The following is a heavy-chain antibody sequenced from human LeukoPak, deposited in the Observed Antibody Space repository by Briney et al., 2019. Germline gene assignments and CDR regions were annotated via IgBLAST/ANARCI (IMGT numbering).Heavy chain of an antibody. D-gene: IGHD2-15*01. CDR3: ARAESYCSGGSCYLNPLDY. CDR2: ISYDGSNK. Sequence: GGSLRLSCAASGFTFNDYAMSWVRQAPGKGLEWVAVISYDGSNKYYADSVKGRFTISRDNSKNTLYLQMNSLRAEDTAVYYCARAESYCSGGSCYLNPLDYWGQGTLVTVSS. V-gene: IGHV3-30-3*01. J-gene: IGHJ4*02. CDR1: GFTFNDYA.